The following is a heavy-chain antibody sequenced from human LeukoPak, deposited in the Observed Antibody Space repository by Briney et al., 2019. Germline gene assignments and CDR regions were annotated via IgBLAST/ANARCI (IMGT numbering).Heavy chain of an antibody. Sequence: GGSLRLSCAASGFTVSSNYMSWVRQAPGKGLEWVSVIYSGGSTYYADSVKGRFTISRDNAKSSLYLQMNSLRAEDTAVYDCARNIAAIVLRYFYFYMDVWGKGTTVTVSS. CDR2: IYSGGST. V-gene: IGHV3-53*01. CDR1: GFTVSSNY. J-gene: IGHJ6*03. CDR3: ARNIAAIVLRYFYFYMDV. D-gene: IGHD2-2*02.